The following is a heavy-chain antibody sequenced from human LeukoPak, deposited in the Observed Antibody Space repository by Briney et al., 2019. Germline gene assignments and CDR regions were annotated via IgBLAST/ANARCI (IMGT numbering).Heavy chain of an antibody. Sequence: SQTLSLTCAISGDSVSSNSATWDWIRQSPSRGLEWLGRTYYRSKWYNDYAVSVKNRVTINPDTSKNQFSLQLNSVTPEDTAVYYCAREGSDGYLFDYRGQGSLVIVSS. D-gene: IGHD3-22*01. J-gene: IGHJ4*02. V-gene: IGHV6-1*01. CDR2: TYYRSKWYN. CDR1: GDSVSSNSAT. CDR3: AREGSDGYLFDY.